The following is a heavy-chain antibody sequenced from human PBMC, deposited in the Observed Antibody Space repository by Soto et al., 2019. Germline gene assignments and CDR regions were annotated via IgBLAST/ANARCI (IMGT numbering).Heavy chain of an antibody. CDR1: GFTFSSYA. CDR2: ISGGGGVT. CDR3: AKEASCGSSTCYLPNDYYYFYGMDV. J-gene: IGHJ6*02. V-gene: IGHV3-23*01. D-gene: IGHD2-2*01. Sequence: PGGSLRLSCAASGFTFSSYAMTWVRQAPGKGLEWVSSISGGGGVTYYADSVKGRFTISRDNSKNTLYLQMNSLRAEDTAVYYCAKEASCGSSTCYLPNDYYYFYGMDVWGQGTTVTVSS.